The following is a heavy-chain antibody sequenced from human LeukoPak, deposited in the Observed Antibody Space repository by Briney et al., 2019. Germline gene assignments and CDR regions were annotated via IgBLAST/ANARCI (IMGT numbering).Heavy chain of an antibody. V-gene: IGHV4-59*01. CDR3: ARGQYYYDSSGYYLFDY. CDR1: GGSISSYY. CDR2: IYYSGST. J-gene: IGHJ4*02. Sequence: SETLSLTCTVSGGSISSYYWSWIRQPPGKGLEWIGYIYYSGSTNYNPSLKSRVTISVDTSKNQFSLKLSSVTAADTAVYYCARGQYYYDSSGYYLFDYWGQGTLVTVSS. D-gene: IGHD3-22*01.